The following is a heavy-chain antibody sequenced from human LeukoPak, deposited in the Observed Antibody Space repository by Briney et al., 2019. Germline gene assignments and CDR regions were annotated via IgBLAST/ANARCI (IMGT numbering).Heavy chain of an antibody. CDR2: MSSSSDTI. CDR3: ACGVDFSSGSKRGFVY. Sequence: PGGSLRLSCAASGFTFSSYSMNWVRQAPGKGLEWVSYMSSSSDTIYYADSVKGRFTISRDNAKSSLFLQMNSLRAEDTAIYYCACGVDFSSGSKRGFVYWGLGTLVTVSS. V-gene: IGHV3-48*01. J-gene: IGHJ4*02. CDR1: GFTFSSYS. D-gene: IGHD3-3*01.